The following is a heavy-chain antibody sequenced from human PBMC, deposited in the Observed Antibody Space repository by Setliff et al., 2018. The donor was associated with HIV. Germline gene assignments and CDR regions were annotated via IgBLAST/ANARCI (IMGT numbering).Heavy chain of an antibody. J-gene: IGHJ3*02. CDR1: GYTLSDYG. V-gene: IGHV7-4-1*02. CDR3: ARAGWCRGGPCYAGIFDI. Sequence: ASVKVSCKASGYTLSDYGIYWLRQAPGQGLEFMAWINTNTGHPTYAQGFTGRGRFVFSLDASVSTAYLEISGLKAEDSALYYCARAGWCRGGPCYAGIFDIWGQGTMVTVSS. D-gene: IGHD2-15*01. CDR2: INTNTGHP.